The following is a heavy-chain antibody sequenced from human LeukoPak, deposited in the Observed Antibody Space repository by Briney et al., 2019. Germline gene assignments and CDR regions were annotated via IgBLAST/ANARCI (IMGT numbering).Heavy chain of an antibody. CDR3: ARAFDSSGYYYLRYDY. D-gene: IGHD3-22*01. V-gene: IGHV1-2*02. CDR2: INPNSGGT. CDR1: GYTFTGYY. Sequence: ASVKVSCKASGYTFTGYYMHWVRQAPGQGLEWMGWINPNSGGTNYAQKFQGRVTMTRDTSISTAYMELSRLRSDDTAVYYCARAFDSSGYYYLRYDYWGQGTLVTVSS. J-gene: IGHJ4*02.